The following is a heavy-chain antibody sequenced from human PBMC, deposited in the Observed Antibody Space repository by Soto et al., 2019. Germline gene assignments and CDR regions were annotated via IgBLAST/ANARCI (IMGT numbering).Heavy chain of an antibody. CDR2: IIPIFGTA. J-gene: IGHJ4*02. V-gene: IGHV1-69*13. CDR1: GGTFSSYA. Sequence: SVKVSCKASGGTFSSYAISWVRQAPGQGLEWMGGIIPIFGTANYAQKFQGRVTITADESTSTAYMELSSLRSEDTAVYYCARSPDTVVVVAAGGYFDYWGQGTLVTVSS. CDR3: ARSPDTVVVVAAGGYFDY. D-gene: IGHD2-15*01.